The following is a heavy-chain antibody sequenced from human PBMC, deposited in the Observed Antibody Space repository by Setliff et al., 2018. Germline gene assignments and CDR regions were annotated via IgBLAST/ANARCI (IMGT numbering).Heavy chain of an antibody. CDR2: IYTSGST. CDR3: ARVDNFWSGPIDY. J-gene: IGHJ4*02. V-gene: IGHV4-61*02. Sequence: SETLSLTCTVSGDSISSGNYYWNWIRQPAGKGLEWIGRIYTSGSTTYNPSLKSRVTISIDMSKNQLSLKLSSVTAADTAVYYCARVDNFWSGPIDYWGQGTLVTVSS. D-gene: IGHD3-3*01. CDR1: GDSISSGNYY.